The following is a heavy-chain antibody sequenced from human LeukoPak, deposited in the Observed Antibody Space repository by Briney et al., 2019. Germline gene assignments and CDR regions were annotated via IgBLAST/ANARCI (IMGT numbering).Heavy chain of an antibody. CDR1: GFTFSSYG. D-gene: IGHD2-2*01. V-gene: IGHV3-30*03. Sequence: GGSLRLSCAASGFTFSSYGMHWVRQAPGKGLEWVAVISYDGSNKYYADSVKGRFTISRDNSKNTLYLQMNSPRAEDTAVYYCARGAIVPDYYYYGMDVWGQGTTVTVSS. J-gene: IGHJ6*02. CDR2: ISYDGSNK. CDR3: ARGAIVPDYYYYGMDV.